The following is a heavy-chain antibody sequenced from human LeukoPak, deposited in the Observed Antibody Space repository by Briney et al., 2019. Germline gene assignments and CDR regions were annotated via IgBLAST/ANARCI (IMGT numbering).Heavy chain of an antibody. Sequence: ASVKVSCKAPGYTFTNYYMHWVRQAPGQGLEWMGIINPSRGSTSYAQKFHGRVTMTRDTSTSTVYMELSSLRSEDTAVYYCARGGTTMVTGGLDYWGQGTPVTVSS. CDR3: ARGGTTMVTGGLDY. CDR1: GYTFTNYY. D-gene: IGHD5-18*01. CDR2: INPSRGST. V-gene: IGHV1-46*03. J-gene: IGHJ4*02.